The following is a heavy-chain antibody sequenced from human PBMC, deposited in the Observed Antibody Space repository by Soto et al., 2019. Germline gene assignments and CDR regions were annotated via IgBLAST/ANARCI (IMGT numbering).Heavy chain of an antibody. CDR3: ASTPLTHYYYYYYMDV. Sequence: SETLSLTCTVSGGSISSYYWSWIRQPPGKGLEWIGYIYYSGGTNYNPSLKSRVTISVDTSKNQFSLKLGSVTAADTAVYYCASTPLTHYYYYYYMDVWGKGTTVTVSS. V-gene: IGHV4-59*08. CDR2: IYYSGGT. CDR1: GGSISSYY. J-gene: IGHJ6*03.